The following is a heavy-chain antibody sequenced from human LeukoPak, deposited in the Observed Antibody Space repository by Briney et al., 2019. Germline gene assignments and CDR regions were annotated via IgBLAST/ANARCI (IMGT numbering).Heavy chain of an antibody. J-gene: IGHJ5*02. CDR3: ARDNSVEDTAWWFDP. V-gene: IGHV1-46*01. CDR2: INPSGGST. CDR1: GGTFTSYY. Sequence: GASVKVSCKASGGTFTSYYMHWVRQAPGQGLEWMGIINPSGGSTSYAQKFQGGVTMTRDMSTSTDYMELSSLRSEDTAVYYCARDNSVEDTAWWFDPWGQGTLVTVSS. D-gene: IGHD4-23*01.